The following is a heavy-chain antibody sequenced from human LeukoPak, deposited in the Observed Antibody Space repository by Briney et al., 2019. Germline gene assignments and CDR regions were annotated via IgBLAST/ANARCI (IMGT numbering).Heavy chain of an antibody. Sequence: GASVKVSCKASGYTFTSYAMNWVRQAPGQGLEWMGWINTNTGNPTYAQGFTGRFVFSLDTSVSTAYLQISSLKAEDTAVYYCAREIWDSAVAGEFDYWGQGTLVTVSS. J-gene: IGHJ4*02. CDR1: GYTFTSYA. CDR3: AREIWDSAVAGEFDY. CDR2: INTNTGNP. V-gene: IGHV7-4-1*02. D-gene: IGHD6-19*01.